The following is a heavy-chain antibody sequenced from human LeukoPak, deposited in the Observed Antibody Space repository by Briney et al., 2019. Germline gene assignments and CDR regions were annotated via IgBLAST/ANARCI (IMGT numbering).Heavy chain of an antibody. J-gene: IGHJ5*02. Sequence: GESLKISCKGSGYIFTGYWIGWVRQMPGKGLEWMGIIYPGDSDTRYNPSFQGQVSISADKSISTAYLQWGSLKASDTAMYYCARRGASHEWFDAWGQGTLVTVSS. CDR1: GYIFTGYW. D-gene: IGHD1-26*01. CDR3: ARRGASHEWFDA. V-gene: IGHV5-51*01. CDR2: IYPGDSDT.